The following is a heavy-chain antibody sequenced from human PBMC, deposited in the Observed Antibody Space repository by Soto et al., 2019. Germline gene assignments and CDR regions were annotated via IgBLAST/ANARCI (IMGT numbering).Heavy chain of an antibody. J-gene: IGHJ6*02. CDR2: IIPIFGTA. V-gene: IGHV1-69*13. D-gene: IGHD3-3*01. CDR1: GRTFSSSA. Sequence: SVKVSCKASGRTFSSSAISWVRQAPGQGLEWMRGIIPIFGTANYAQKFQGRVAITADESTSTAYMELSSLRSEDTAVYYCARGTYYDFWSGYYTGEPKNYYGMDVWGQGTTVTVSS. CDR3: ARGTYYDFWSGYYTGEPKNYYGMDV.